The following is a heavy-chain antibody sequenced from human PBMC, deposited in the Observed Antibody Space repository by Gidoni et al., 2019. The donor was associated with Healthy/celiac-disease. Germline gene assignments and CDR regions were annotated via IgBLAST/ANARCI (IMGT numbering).Heavy chain of an antibody. CDR1: GYTLTELS. J-gene: IGHJ5*02. D-gene: IGHD2-15*01. Sequence: QVQLVQSGAAVKKPGASVKVSCQVSGYTLTELSMHWVRQAPGKGLEWMGGFDLEDGETSDAQKFQGRVTMTEDTSKDTAYMELSSLRSEDTAVYYCATLVVVSKGAAFDPWGQGTLVTVSS. CDR2: FDLEDGET. CDR3: ATLVVVSKGAAFDP. V-gene: IGHV1-24*01.